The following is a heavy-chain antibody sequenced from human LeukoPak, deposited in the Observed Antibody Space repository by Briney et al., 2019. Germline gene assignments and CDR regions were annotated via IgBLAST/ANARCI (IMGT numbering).Heavy chain of an antibody. V-gene: IGHV1-24*01. CDR1: GYTLTELS. J-gene: IGHJ4*02. CDR2: FDPEDGET. CDR3: ATEGKMVRGVYTDY. Sequence: ASVKVSCKVSGYTLTELSMHWVRQAPGKGLEWMGRFDPEDGETIYAQKFQGRVTVTADTSTDTAYMELSSLRSEDTAVYYCATEGKMVRGVYTDYWGQGTLVTVSS. D-gene: IGHD3-10*01.